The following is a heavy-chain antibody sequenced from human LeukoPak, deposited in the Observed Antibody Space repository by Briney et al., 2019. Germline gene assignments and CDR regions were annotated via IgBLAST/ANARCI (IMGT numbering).Heavy chain of an antibody. V-gene: IGHV1-18*01. Sequence: ASVKVSCKASGYTFTSYGISWVRQAPGQGLEWMGWISAYNGNTYYAQKLQGRVTMTTDTSTSTAYMELRSLRSDDTAVYYCARDNAVNYDFWSGYYDYWGQGTLVTVSS. CDR2: ISAYNGNT. CDR1: GYTFTSYG. CDR3: ARDNAVNYDFWSGYYDY. J-gene: IGHJ4*02. D-gene: IGHD3-3*01.